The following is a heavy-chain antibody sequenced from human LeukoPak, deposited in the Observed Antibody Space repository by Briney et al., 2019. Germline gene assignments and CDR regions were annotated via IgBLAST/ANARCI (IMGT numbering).Heavy chain of an antibody. D-gene: IGHD2-15*01. CDR3: ARVSYCSGGSGYWFDP. CDR2: IYYSGST. Sequence: PSETLSLTCTVSGGSISSYYWSWIRQPPGKGLEWVGYIYYSGSTNYNPSLKSRVTISVDTSKNQFSLKLSSVTAADTAVYYCARVSYCSGGSGYWFDPWGQGTLVTVSS. CDR1: GGSISSYY. J-gene: IGHJ5*02. V-gene: IGHV4-59*01.